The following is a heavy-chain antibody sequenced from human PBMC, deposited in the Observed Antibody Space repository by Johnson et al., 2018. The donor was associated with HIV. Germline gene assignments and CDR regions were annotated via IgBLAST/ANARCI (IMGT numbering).Heavy chain of an antibody. CDR2: ISSSGSTI. CDR3: ARDPFYYDSSDAFDI. D-gene: IGHD3-22*01. J-gene: IGHJ3*02. Sequence: VQLVESGGGVVQPGRSLRLSCTASGFTFSNYAIHWVRQAPGKGLEWVSYISSSGSTIYYADSVKGRFTISRDNAKNSLYLQMNSLRAEDTAVYYCARDPFYYDSSDAFDIWGQGTMVTVSS. V-gene: IGHV3-48*04. CDR1: GFTFSNYA.